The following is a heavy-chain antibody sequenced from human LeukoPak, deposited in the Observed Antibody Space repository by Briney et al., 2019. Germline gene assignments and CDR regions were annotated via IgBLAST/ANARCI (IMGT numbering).Heavy chain of an antibody. J-gene: IGHJ4*02. Sequence: GGSLRLSCAASGFTFSSYAMHWVRQAPGKGLEWVSSISDSGTNTYYADSVKGRFTISRDNSKNTLYLQMGSLRAEDTAIYYCAKGTASNYYDIGGYLGLFDYWGQGTLVTVSS. D-gene: IGHD3-22*01. V-gene: IGHV3-23*01. CDR2: ISDSGTNT. CDR3: AKGTASNYYDIGGYLGLFDY. CDR1: GFTFSSYA.